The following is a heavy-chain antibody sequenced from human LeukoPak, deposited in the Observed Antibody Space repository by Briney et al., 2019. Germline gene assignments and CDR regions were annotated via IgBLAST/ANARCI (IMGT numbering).Heavy chain of an antibody. V-gene: IGHV3-53*01. J-gene: IGHJ4*02. Sequence: GGSLRLSCAASGFTFNHYAMNWVRQAPGKGLECVSVIYGGGNTYYADSVGGRFTISRDNSKNTLYLQMNSLRDEDTAMYYCARGRWSSSGYQDYWGRGTLVTVSS. CDR3: ARGRWSSSGYQDY. CDR1: GFTFNHYA. CDR2: IYGGGNT. D-gene: IGHD3-22*01.